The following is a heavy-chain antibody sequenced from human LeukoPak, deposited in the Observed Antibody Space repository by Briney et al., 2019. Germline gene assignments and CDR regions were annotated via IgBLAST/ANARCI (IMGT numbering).Heavy chain of an antibody. CDR3: ARGNYDILTCFDY. D-gene: IGHD3-9*01. CDR2: INHSGST. J-gene: IGHJ4*02. Sequence: PSATLSLTCAVSGGSFSGYYWSWIRPPPGKGLEWIGEINHSGSTNYNPSLKSPVPISGDTSKYHCSLKLSSVTAADTAVYYCARGNYDILTCFDYWGQGTLVTVSS. V-gene: IGHV4-34*01. CDR1: GGSFSGYY.